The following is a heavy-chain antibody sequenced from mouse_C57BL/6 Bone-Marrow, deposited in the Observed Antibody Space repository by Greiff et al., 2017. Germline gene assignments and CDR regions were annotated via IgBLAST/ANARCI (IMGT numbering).Heavy chain of an antibody. CDR3: ARLPRFDY. CDR2: ISYDGSN. CDR1: GYSITSGYY. Sequence: EVQLQQSGPGLVKPSQSLSLTCSVTGYSITSGYYWNWIRQFPGNKLEWMGYISYDGSNNYNPSLKNRISITRDTSKNQFFLKLNSVTTEDTATYYCARLPRFDYWGQGTTLTVSS. J-gene: IGHJ2*01. V-gene: IGHV3-6*01.